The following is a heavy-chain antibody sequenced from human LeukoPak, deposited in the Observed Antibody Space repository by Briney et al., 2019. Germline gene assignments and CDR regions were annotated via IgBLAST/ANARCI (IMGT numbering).Heavy chain of an antibody. V-gene: IGHV4-59*12. CDR2: IFYSGST. J-gene: IGHJ3*02. CDR3: AKSNGYGLVDI. CDR1: GGSISSYY. D-gene: IGHD3-10*01. Sequence: SETLSLTCTVSGGSISSYYWSWIRQPPGKGLEWIGNIFYSGSTYYSPSLKRRVTISLDTSRNQFSLKLNSVTAADTAVHYCAKSNGYGLVDIWGQGTVVTVSS.